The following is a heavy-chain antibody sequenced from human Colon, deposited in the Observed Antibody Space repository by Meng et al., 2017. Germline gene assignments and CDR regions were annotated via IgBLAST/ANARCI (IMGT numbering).Heavy chain of an antibody. CDR3: AKSQVLYCSNGVCYTDS. V-gene: IGHV3-23*01. CDR1: GFTFSDSA. D-gene: IGHD2-8*01. CDR2: ISSTSRTI. Sequence: GESLKISCTASGFTFSDSAMTWVRQAPGKGLEWVSAISSTSRTIYDTDSVKGRFTISRDNSKNTVFLLMSNLRAEDTAVYFCAKSQVLYCSNGVCYTDSWGQGTLVTVSS. J-gene: IGHJ4*02.